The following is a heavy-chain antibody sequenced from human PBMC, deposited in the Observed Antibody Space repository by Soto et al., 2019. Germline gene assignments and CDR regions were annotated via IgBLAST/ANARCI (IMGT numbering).Heavy chain of an antibody. CDR1: GFTFTSSA. D-gene: IGHD4-17*01. Sequence: SVKVSCRASGFTFTSSAVQWVRQARGQRLEWIGWIVVGSGNTNYAQKFQERVTITRDMSTSTAYMELSSLRSEDTAVYYCAALSTTIGYYGMDVWGQGTTVTVSS. CDR2: IVVGSGNT. CDR3: AALSTTIGYYGMDV. J-gene: IGHJ6*02. V-gene: IGHV1-58*01.